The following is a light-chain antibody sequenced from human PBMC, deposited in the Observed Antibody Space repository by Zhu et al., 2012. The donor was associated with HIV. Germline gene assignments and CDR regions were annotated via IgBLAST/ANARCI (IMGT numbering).Light chain of an antibody. CDR1: QSVSRSY. CDR2: AAT. J-gene: IGKJ2*01. CDR3: QQSGSSPYT. V-gene: IGKV3-20*01. Sequence: EIVLTQSPGTLSLSPGERATLSCRASQSVSRSYLAWYQQKPGRAPRLLIFAATHRATDIPDKFDGRGSGTDFTLTISRLESEDSGVYYCQQSGSSPYTFGPGDEGADQT.